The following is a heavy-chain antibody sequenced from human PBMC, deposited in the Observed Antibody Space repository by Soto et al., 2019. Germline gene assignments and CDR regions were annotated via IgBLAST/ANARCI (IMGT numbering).Heavy chain of an antibody. J-gene: IGHJ4*02. Sequence: GGFLRLSCAASGVTFINYAVTWVRQAPGKGLEWVSTISGSGGSTYYADSVKGRFTISRDNSKNTLYLQMNSLRAEDTAVYYCAKDQGSSWYEIDYWGQGTLVTVSS. CDR3: AKDQGSSWYEIDY. CDR2: ISGSGGST. V-gene: IGHV3-23*01. CDR1: GVTFINYA. D-gene: IGHD6-13*01.